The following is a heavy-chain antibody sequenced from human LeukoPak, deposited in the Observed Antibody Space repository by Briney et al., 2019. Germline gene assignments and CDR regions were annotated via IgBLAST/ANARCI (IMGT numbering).Heavy chain of an antibody. CDR2: ISGSGGST. Sequence: GGSLRLSCAASGFTFSSYSMSWVRQAPGKGLEGVSAISGSGGSTYYADSLKGRFTISRDNSKNTLYLQMNSLRAEDTAVYYCAKDSSGWYGRAFDYWGQGTLVTVSS. V-gene: IGHV3-23*01. CDR1: GFTFSSYS. D-gene: IGHD6-19*01. J-gene: IGHJ4*02. CDR3: AKDSSGWYGRAFDY.